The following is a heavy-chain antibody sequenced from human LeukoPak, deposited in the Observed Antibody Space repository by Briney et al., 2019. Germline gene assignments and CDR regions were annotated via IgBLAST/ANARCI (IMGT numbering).Heavy chain of an antibody. Sequence: ASETLSLTCTVSGGSINNSYYYWAWIRQPPGKGLEWIGSLYYSGSSYYNPSLKSRVTISVDTPKNQFSLKLNSVTAADTAVYYCATDVIRTTVVVVAAKKYYFDPWGQGTLVTVSS. CDR3: ATDVIRTTVVVVAAKKYYFDP. CDR1: GGSINNSYYY. V-gene: IGHV4-39*07. J-gene: IGHJ5*02. CDR2: LYYSGSS. D-gene: IGHD2-15*01.